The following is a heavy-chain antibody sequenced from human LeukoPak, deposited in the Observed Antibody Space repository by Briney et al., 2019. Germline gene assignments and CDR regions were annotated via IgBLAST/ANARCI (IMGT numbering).Heavy chain of an antibody. D-gene: IGHD6-13*01. CDR1: GFTFSPYP. Sequence: GGSLRLSCAASGFTFSPYPMNWVRQAPGKGLEWVANIKQDGSEKYYVDSVKGRFTISRDNAKNSLYLQMNSLRAEDTAVYYCAREAAAGDYYFDYWGQGTLVTVPS. CDR2: IKQDGSEK. V-gene: IGHV3-7*01. CDR3: AREAAAGDYYFDY. J-gene: IGHJ4*02.